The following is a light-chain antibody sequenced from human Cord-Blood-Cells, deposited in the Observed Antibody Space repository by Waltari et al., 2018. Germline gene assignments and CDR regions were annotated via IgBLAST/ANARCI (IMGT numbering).Light chain of an antibody. J-gene: IGKJ1*01. Sequence: EIVLTQSPATLSLSPGERATLSCRASQSVSSYFAWYQQKPGQAPRLLIYAASNRATGSPARFSGSGSESDFSLTISILEPEDVAVNYCQQRSNWPRTFGQGTKVEI. V-gene: IGKV3-11*01. CDR3: QQRSNWPRT. CDR1: QSVSSY. CDR2: AAS.